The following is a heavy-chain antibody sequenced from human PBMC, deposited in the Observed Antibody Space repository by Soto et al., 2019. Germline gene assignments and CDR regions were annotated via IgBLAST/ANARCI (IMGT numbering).Heavy chain of an antibody. Sequence: QVQLVESGGGVVQPGRSLRLSCAASGFSFSTYVMHWVRQAPGKGLEWVAGISHDGRNTHYADSVEGRFTISRDNSKNTLSLQMNSLTTDDTAVLYCATEDESSGHAGTSYHWGQGTLITVSS. D-gene: IGHD2-15*01. CDR1: GFSFSTYV. CDR2: ISHDGRNT. J-gene: IGHJ1*01. V-gene: IGHV3-30*01. CDR3: ATEDESSGHAGTSYH.